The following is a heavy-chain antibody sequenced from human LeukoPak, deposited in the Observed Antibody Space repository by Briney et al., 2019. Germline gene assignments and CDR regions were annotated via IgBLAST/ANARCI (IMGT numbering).Heavy chain of an antibody. CDR3: AKGEQWLVLYFQH. V-gene: IGHV3-23*01. D-gene: IGHD6-19*01. CDR1: EFTFSNYA. Sequence: GGSLRLSCAASEFTFSNYAMNWVRQAPGKGLEWVSGISGGGGSTYYADSVKGRFTISRDNSKNTLYLQMNSMRAEDTAVYYCAKGEQWLVLYFQHWGQGTLVTVSS. J-gene: IGHJ1*01. CDR2: ISGGGGST.